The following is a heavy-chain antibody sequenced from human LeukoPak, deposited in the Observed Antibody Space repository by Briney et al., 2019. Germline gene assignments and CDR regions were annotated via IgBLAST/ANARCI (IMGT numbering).Heavy chain of an antibody. V-gene: IGHV4-61*01. CDR3: ARDSLGPYYYYGMDV. D-gene: IGHD3-16*01. CDR2: IYYSGST. Sequence: PSETLSLTCTVSGGSVSSGSYYWSWIRQPPGKGLEWIGYIYYSGSTNYNPSLKSRVTISVDTSKNQFSLKLSSVTAADKAVYYCARDSLGPYYYYGMDVWGQGTTVTVSS. CDR1: GGSVSSGSYY. J-gene: IGHJ6*02.